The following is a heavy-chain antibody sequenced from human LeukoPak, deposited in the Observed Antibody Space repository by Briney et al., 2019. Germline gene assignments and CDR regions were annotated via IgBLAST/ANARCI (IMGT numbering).Heavy chain of an antibody. CDR2: IYYSGST. J-gene: IGHJ6*03. D-gene: IGHD3-10*01. Sequence: KPSETLSLTCTVSDGSISSSSYYWSWIRQPPGKGLEWIGYIYYSGSTNYNPSLKSRVTISVDTSKNQFSLNLSSVTAANTAVYYCARGVREKNRGFLLYYYYYYMDVWGKGTTVAISS. CDR1: DGSISSSSYY. CDR3: ARGVREKNRGFLLYYYYYYMDV. V-gene: IGHV4-61*01.